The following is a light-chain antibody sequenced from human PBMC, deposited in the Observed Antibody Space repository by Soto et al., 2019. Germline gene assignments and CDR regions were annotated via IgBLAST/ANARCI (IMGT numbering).Light chain of an antibody. V-gene: IGKV3-15*01. J-gene: IGKJ1*01. CDR2: GAS. Sequence: EIVMTQSPATLSVSPGERVTLSCRASQSVSSDLAWFQQKPGQAPRLLIYGASTRATGIPARFSGSGSGTEFTLTISSLQSEDFALYYCQQYNNWPTTFGQGTKVEIK. CDR1: QSVSSD. CDR3: QQYNNWPTT.